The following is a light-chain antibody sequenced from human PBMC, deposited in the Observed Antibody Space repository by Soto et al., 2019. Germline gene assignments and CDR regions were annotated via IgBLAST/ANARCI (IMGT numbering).Light chain of an antibody. CDR3: QQYGGSPFT. J-gene: IGKJ3*01. V-gene: IGKV3-20*01. CDR1: QSVNNNY. Sequence: EIVLTQSPGTLSLSPGERATLSCRASQSVNNNYLAWYQQKPGQAPRLLIYGASSRATGIPDRFSGSGSGTDFTLTISRLEPEDFAVYYCQQYGGSPFTFGPGTKVDIK. CDR2: GAS.